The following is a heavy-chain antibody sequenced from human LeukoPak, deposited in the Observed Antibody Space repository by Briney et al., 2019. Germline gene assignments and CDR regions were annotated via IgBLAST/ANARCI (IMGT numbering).Heavy chain of an antibody. CDR1: GFSFSTSGVG. D-gene: IGHD3-9*01. V-gene: IGHV2-5*02. Sequence: SGPTLVKPTQTLTLTCTFSGFSFSTSGVGVGWIRQPPGKALEWLAVIYWDEDKRYRPSLKSRLTITKETSKNQLVLTMTNMDPVETPTYYCARSPYYDILTGSGGTFNYWGGGILVTVSS. J-gene: IGHJ4*02. CDR3: ARSPYYDILTGSGGTFNY. CDR2: IYWDEDK.